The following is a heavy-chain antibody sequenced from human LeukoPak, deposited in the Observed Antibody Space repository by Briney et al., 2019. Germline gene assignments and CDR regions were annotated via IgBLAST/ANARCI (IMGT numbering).Heavy chain of an antibody. CDR1: GFTFSTYA. CDR2: ISGSGGKT. Sequence: GGSLRLSCAASGFTFSTYAMSWVRQAPGKGLDWVSAISGSGGKTYYADSVKGRFTISRDNSKKTLYLQMNSLRAEDTAVYYCARGAASDYGVNNYYGMDVWGQGTTVTVS. J-gene: IGHJ6*02. CDR3: ARGAASDYGVNNYYGMDV. V-gene: IGHV3-23*01. D-gene: IGHD4-17*01.